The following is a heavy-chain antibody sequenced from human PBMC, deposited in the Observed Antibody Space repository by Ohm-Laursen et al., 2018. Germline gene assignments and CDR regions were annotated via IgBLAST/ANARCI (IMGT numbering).Heavy chain of an antibody. V-gene: IGHV3-23*01. D-gene: IGHD3-22*01. J-gene: IGHJ4*02. CDR3: AKGYYDSSGYYYDDY. Sequence: SLRLSCAASGFTFSSYAMSWVRQAPGKGPEWVSAIGISVGSTYYADSVKGRFTISRDNSQNTLFLQMNSLRAEDSAVYYCAKGYYDSSGYYYDDYWGQGTLVTVSS. CDR2: IGISVGST. CDR1: GFTFSSYA.